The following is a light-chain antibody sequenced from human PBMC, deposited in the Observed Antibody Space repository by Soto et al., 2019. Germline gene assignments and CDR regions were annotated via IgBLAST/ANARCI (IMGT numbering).Light chain of an antibody. J-gene: IGKJ1*01. CDR2: GAS. CDR3: QQYGSSPWT. V-gene: IGKV3-20*01. Sequence: EIVLTQSPGTLSLSPGERATLSCRASQSVSSYLAWYQQKPGQAPRLLIYGASRRATGIPDRFSGSGSWTDFTLTISRLEPEDFAVYYCQQYGSSPWTFGQGTKVDIK. CDR1: QSVSSY.